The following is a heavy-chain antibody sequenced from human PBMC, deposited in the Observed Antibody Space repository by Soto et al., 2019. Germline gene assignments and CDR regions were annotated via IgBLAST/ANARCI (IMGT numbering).Heavy chain of an antibody. CDR2: ISTHNGNT. V-gene: IGHV1-18*04. CDR1: VFTSSG. J-gene: IGHJ6*02. CDR3: ARGATYYSSPADV. Sequence: ASVKVSCKASVFTSSGISWVRQAPGQRLEWMGWISTHNGNTIYAQKFQGRVIMTMDTSTTTVYMELSSLRSEDTAVYYCARGATYYSSPADVWGQGTTVTVSS. D-gene: IGHD3-10*01.